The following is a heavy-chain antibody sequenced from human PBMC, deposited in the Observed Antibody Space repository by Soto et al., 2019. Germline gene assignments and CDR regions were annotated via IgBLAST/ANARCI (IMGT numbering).Heavy chain of an antibody. CDR3: AKESIRAAAGELDY. Sequence: EVQLVESGGGLVQPGGSLRLSCAASGFTFSSYWMSWVRQAPGKGLEWVSALSGGDDTTYSADSVRGRFTVSRDNSKNTLYLQMNSLGADDTAVYYCAKESIRAAAGELDYWGQGTLVTVSS. V-gene: IGHV3-23*04. CDR2: LSGGDDTT. D-gene: IGHD6-25*01. J-gene: IGHJ4*02. CDR1: GFTFSSYW.